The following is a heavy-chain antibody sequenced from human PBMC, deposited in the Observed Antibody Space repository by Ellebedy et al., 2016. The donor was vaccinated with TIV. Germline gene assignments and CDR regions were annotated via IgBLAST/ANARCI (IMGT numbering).Heavy chain of an antibody. J-gene: IGHJ4*02. CDR2: IWYDGSHP. CDR3: AREFDATGPDFDY. CDR1: GFTVRTNF. Sequence: GESLKISCVVSGFTVRTNFMSWVRQAPGKGLEWVALIWYDGSHPQYADSVRGRFAISRDNSRDTLYLQMNSLRAEDTAMYYCAREFDATGPDFDYWGQGTLVTVSS. V-gene: IGHV3-33*08. D-gene: IGHD1-1*01.